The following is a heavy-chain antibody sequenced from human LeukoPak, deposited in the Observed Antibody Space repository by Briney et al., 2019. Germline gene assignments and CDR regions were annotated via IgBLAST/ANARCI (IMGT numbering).Heavy chain of an antibody. CDR2: IRSKANSYAT. Sequence: GGSLRLSCAASGFTFSGSAMHWVRQASGKGLEWVGRIRSKANSYATAYAASVKGRFTISRDDSKNTAYLQMNSLKTEDTAVYYCTRRRETTENAFDIWGQGTMVTVSS. J-gene: IGHJ3*02. V-gene: IGHV3-73*01. CDR3: TRRRETTENAFDI. CDR1: GFTFSGSA. D-gene: IGHD1-1*01.